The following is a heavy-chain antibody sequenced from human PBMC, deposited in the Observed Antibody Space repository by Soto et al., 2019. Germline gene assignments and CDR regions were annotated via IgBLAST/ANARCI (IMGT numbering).Heavy chain of an antibody. Sequence: QVQLQESGPGLVKPSETLSLTCTVSGASISSYYWSWIRQSPEKGLEWIGYMYYSGNVNYNPSLRSRITISVDTSKNQFPLNLNFMTAADTAVYYCAREYPVHSANFDYWGQGILVTVSS. CDR1: GASISSYY. V-gene: IGHV4-59*01. CDR3: AREYPVHSANFDY. J-gene: IGHJ4*02. D-gene: IGHD1-26*01. CDR2: MYYSGNV.